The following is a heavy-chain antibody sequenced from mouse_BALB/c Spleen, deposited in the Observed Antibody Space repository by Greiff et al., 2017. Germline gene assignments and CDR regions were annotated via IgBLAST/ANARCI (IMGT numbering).Heavy chain of an antibody. CDR3: ARTGGNGHFDY. D-gene: IGHD1-1*01. J-gene: IGHJ2*01. Sequence: EVKVVESGGDLVKPGGSLKLSCAASGFTFSSYGMSWVRQTPDKRLEWVATISSGGSYTYYPDSVKGRFTISRDNAKNTLYLQMSSLKSEDTAMYYCARTGGNGHFDYWGQGTTLTVSS. CDR1: GFTFSSYG. V-gene: IGHV5-6*01. CDR2: ISSGGSYT.